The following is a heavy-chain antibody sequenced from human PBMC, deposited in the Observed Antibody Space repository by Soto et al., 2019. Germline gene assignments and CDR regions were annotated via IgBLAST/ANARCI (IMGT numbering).Heavy chain of an antibody. J-gene: IGHJ5*02. D-gene: IGHD6-6*01. CDR2: INPSGDST. CDR1: GYTFSNYY. CDR3: ARDGYSSSSNWFDP. Sequence: ASVKVSCKGAGYTFSNYYMHWVRQAPGQGLEWMGIINPSGDSTNYAQKLQGRVTMTTDTSTSTAYMELRSLRSDDTAVYYCARDGYSSSSNWFDPWGQGTLVTVSS. V-gene: IGHV1-46*01.